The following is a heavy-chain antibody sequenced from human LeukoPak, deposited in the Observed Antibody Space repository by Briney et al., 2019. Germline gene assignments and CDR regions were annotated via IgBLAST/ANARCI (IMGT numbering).Heavy chain of an antibody. J-gene: IGHJ3*02. CDR2: ISIISSTI. V-gene: IGHV3-48*02. Sequence: GGCLRFSRAASGFTFSSYAMSWVRQAPGRGVEWVSYISIISSTIYYANSVKGRFTITRDNAKNSLYLQMKSLRDEDTAVYYCARGYYYDSSGYCAMGGGCAFDIWGQGTMVTVSS. CDR3: ARGYYYDSSGYCAMGGGCAFDI. CDR1: GFTFSSYA. D-gene: IGHD3-22*01.